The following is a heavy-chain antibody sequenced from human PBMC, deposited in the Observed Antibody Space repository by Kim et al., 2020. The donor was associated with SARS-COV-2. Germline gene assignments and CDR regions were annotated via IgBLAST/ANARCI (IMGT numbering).Heavy chain of an antibody. CDR3: AKDQEGPGEYMGGMDV. D-gene: IGHD3-10*01. J-gene: IGHJ6*02. V-gene: IGHV3-30*18. Sequence: GGSLRLSCVVSGFIFRSYGMHWVRQAPGKGLEWVAVISYDGGNKYYGDSVKGRVTISRDNSKNTLYLQMNSLRDEDTAVYYCAKDQEGPGEYMGGMDVWGQGTTVTVSS. CDR1: GFIFRSYG. CDR2: ISYDGGNK.